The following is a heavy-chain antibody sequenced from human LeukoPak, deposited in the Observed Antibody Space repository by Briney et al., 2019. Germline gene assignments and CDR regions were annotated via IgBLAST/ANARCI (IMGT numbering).Heavy chain of an antibody. J-gene: IGHJ4*02. CDR1: GFSFSSYG. V-gene: IGHV3-23*01. D-gene: IGHD6-19*01. CDR2: ISGHGGVT. CDR3: AIAGGSTGWYSYGY. Sequence: GGSLRLSCAASGFSFSSYGMSWVRQAPGKGLEWVSSISGHGGVTYYADSVKGRVTISRDNSNNTLHLQMNSLRAEDTAMYYCAIAGGSTGWYSYGYWGQGTLVAVSS.